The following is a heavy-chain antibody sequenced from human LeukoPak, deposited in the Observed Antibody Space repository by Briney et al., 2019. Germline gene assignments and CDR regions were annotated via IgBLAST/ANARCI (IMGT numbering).Heavy chain of an antibody. CDR3: ARDEYLWVVIQLGLFDY. Sequence: GRSLRLSCAASGFTFSSYAMHWVRQAPGKGLGWVAVISSDGNNKYYADSVKGRFTISRDNSKNTLYLQMNSLRAEDTAVYYCARDEYLWVVIQLGLFDYWGQGTLVTVSS. J-gene: IGHJ4*02. V-gene: IGHV3-30-3*01. D-gene: IGHD2-2*01. CDR2: ISSDGNNK. CDR1: GFTFSSYA.